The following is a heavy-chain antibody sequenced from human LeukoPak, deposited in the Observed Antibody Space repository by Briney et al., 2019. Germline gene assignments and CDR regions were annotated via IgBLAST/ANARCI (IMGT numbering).Heavy chain of an antibody. CDR3: ARDLTRYYDSSGYYL. Sequence: GGSLRLSRAASGFTVSSNYMSWVRQAPGKGLEWVSVIYSGGSTYYADSVKGRFTISRDNSKNTLYLQMNSLRAEDTAVYYCARDLTRYYDSSGYYLWGQGTLVTVSS. CDR2: IYSGGST. D-gene: IGHD3-22*01. CDR1: GFTVSSNY. V-gene: IGHV3-53*01. J-gene: IGHJ4*02.